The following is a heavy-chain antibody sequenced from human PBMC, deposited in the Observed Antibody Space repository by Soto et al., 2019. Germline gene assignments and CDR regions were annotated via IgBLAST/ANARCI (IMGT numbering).Heavy chain of an antibody. CDR3: ARDLVVVPASPRNRRRTADAFDI. CDR2: ISSSSSTI. D-gene: IGHD2-2*01. V-gene: IGHV3-48*01. J-gene: IGHJ3*02. Sequence: GGSLRLSCAASGFTFSSYSMNWVRQAPGKGLEWVSYISSSSSTIYYADSVKGRFTISRDNAKNSLYLQMNSLRAEDTAVYYCARDLVVVPASPRNRRRTADAFDIWAQRTMVTVSS. CDR1: GFTFSSYS.